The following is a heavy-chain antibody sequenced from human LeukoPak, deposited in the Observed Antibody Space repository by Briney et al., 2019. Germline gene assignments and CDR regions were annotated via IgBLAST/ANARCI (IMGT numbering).Heavy chain of an antibody. J-gene: IGHJ4*02. V-gene: IGHV1-69*05. CDR3: ARAEKDSSGYPLDC. Sequence: SVKVSCKASGGTFSSYAISWVRQAPGQGLEWMGGIIPIFGTANYAQKFQGRVTMTRDTSISTAYMELSSLRSEDTAVYYCARAEKDSSGYPLDCWGQGTLVTVSS. CDR2: IIPIFGTA. CDR1: GGTFSSYA. D-gene: IGHD3-22*01.